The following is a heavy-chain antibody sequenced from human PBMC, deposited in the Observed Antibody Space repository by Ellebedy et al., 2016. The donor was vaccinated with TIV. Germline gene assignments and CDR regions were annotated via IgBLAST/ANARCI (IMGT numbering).Heavy chain of an antibody. J-gene: IGHJ4*02. V-gene: IGHV3-30*18. CDR1: GFTFNAYG. Sequence: GGSLRLSXAASGFTFNAYGMHWVRQASGKGLEWVATISYDGSNEKYADSVKGRFTISRDDSKNTLHLQMNSLRAEDAALYYCAKDGATEIYYPFLSYYFNYWGQGTLVTVSS. CDR3: AKDGATEIYYPFLSYYFNY. D-gene: IGHD3-22*01. CDR2: ISYDGSNE.